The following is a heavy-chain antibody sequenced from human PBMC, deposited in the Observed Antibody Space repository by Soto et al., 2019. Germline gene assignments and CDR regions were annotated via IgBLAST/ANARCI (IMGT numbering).Heavy chain of an antibody. CDR1: GYTFTSYD. Sequence: GASVKVSCKASGYTFTSYDINWVRQATGQGLEWMGWMNPNSGNTGYAQKFQGRDTMTRNTSISTAYMEMSSLRSEDTAVYYCARDLLTIFGVLFYWGQGTLVTVSS. V-gene: IGHV1-8*01. CDR2: MNPNSGNT. J-gene: IGHJ4*02. D-gene: IGHD3-3*01. CDR3: ARDLLTIFGVLFY.